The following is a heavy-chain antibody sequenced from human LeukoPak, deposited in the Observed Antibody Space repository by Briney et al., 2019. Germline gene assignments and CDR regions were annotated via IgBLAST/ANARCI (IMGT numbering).Heavy chain of an antibody. V-gene: IGHV3-21*01. J-gene: IGHJ4*02. D-gene: IGHD2-21*01. CDR2: ISSTSAYI. Sequence: GGSLRLSCAGSGFALKSYSLSWVRQAPGKGLEWVSSISSTSAYIYYADSVKGRFTISRDNVDNVVYLQMNSLGAEDTAVYYCANIPNSFVPDYWGQGSLVTVSS. CDR3: ANIPNSFVPDY. CDR1: GFALKSYS.